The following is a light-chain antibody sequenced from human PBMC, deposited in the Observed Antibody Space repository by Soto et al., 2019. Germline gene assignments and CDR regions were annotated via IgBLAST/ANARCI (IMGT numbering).Light chain of an antibody. V-gene: IGKV4-1*01. J-gene: IGKJ4*01. CDR3: KQYYSTPLT. CDR2: WAY. Sequence: DIVMTQSPDSLAVSLGERATINCMSSQNVLYSSNNKNYLAWYQQKPGQPHKLLIYWAYTRESGVHDRFSGSGSGTDFTLTIRSLQAEDVAVYYCKQYYSTPLTFGGGTKVDIK. CDR1: QNVLYSSNNKNY.